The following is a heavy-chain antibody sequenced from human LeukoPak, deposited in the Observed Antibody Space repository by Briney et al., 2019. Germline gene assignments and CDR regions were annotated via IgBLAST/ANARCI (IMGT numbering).Heavy chain of an antibody. CDR3: TTGGYSYGYLRESDY. V-gene: IGHV3-15*01. CDR1: GFTFSNAW. CDR2: IKSKTDGGTT. Sequence: GGSLRLSCAASGFTFSNAWMSWVRQAPGKGLEWVGRIKSKTDGGTTDYAAPVKGRFTISRDDSKNTLYLQMNSLKTEDTAVCYCTTGGYSYGYLRESDYWGQGTLVTVSS. J-gene: IGHJ4*02. D-gene: IGHD5-18*01.